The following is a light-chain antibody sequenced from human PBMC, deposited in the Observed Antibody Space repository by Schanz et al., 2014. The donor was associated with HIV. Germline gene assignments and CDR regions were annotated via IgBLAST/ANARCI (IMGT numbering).Light chain of an antibody. Sequence: QSALTQPPSASGSPGQSVTISCPGTSSDVGGYNHLSWYQQHPGKAPKLMVYEVIKRPSGVPDRFSGSKSGSTASLTVSGLQPEDEADYYCSSFAGSNIPWVFGGGTKLTVL. CDR3: SSFAGSNIPWV. J-gene: IGLJ3*02. CDR2: EVI. V-gene: IGLV2-8*01. CDR1: SSDVGGYNH.